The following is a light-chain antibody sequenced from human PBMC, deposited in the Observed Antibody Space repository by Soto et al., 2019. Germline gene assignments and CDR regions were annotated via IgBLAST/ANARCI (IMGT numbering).Light chain of an antibody. Sequence: DIQMTQSPSSLSASVGDRVTITCRASQGISNYLSWYQQKPGKVPKLLIYEASTLQSRVPSRFSGSESGTDFTLTISSLQPEDVATYYCQKYNSAPWTFGQGTKVEIK. CDR1: QGISNY. J-gene: IGKJ1*01. CDR3: QKYNSAPWT. V-gene: IGKV1-27*01. CDR2: EAS.